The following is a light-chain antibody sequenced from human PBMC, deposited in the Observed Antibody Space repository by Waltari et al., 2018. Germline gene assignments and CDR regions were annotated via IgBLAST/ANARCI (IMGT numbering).Light chain of an antibody. V-gene: IGLV2-14*02. CDR3: CSYTSSSTPRL. Sequence: QSALTQPASVSGSPGQSITISCTWASSDVGRYNLVSWYQQHPGKAPKLIIYEATKRPSGVSVLFSGSKSGYTAALTISGLQADDEADYYCCSYTSSSTPRLFGGGTKLTVL. CDR1: SSDVGRYNL. CDR2: EAT. J-gene: IGLJ3*02.